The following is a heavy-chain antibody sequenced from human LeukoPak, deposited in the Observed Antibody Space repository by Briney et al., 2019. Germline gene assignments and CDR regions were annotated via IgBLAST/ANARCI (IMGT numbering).Heavy chain of an antibody. V-gene: IGHV4-4*07. CDR2: IHTSGIT. CDR1: GGSISTYY. J-gene: IGHJ3*02. D-gene: IGHD4-17*01. Sequence: SETLSLTCTVSGGSISTYYWTWIRQPAGKGLEWLGRIHTSGITTYNPSLKSRVTMSVNTSKNQFSLKLSSVTAADTAVYYCARGVRLGPTTVTNRGAFDIWGQGTMVTVSS. CDR3: ARGVRLGPTTVTNRGAFDI.